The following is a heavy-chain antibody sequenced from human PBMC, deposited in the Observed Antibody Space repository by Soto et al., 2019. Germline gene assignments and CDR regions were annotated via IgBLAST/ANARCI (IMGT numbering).Heavy chain of an antibody. CDR3: ARERGFLSEALDI. Sequence: SQTLSLTCGISGDSVSSITATWNWIRQSPSRGLEWLGRTYYRSQWHNEYEESVKGQITISPDTSKNQFSLQLNSMSPEDTAVYYCARERGFLSEALDIWGRGTMVTVSS. CDR2: TYYRSQWHN. D-gene: IGHD2-21*01. V-gene: IGHV6-1*01. CDR1: GDSVSSITAT. J-gene: IGHJ3*02.